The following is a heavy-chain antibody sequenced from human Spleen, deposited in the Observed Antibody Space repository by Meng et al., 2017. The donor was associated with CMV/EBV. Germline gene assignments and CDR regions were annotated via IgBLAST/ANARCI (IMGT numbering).Heavy chain of an antibody. Sequence: GESLKISCAASGFTVEANYMSWVRQAPGKGLEWVSNIYSAGNTYYADSVKGRFTTSRDNSKNTLSLQMNSLRVEDTAVYYCARDTHLAPISMDVWGQGTTVTVSS. V-gene: IGHV3-66*02. CDR3: ARDTHLAPISMDV. J-gene: IGHJ6*02. CDR1: GFTVEANY. CDR2: IYSAGNT. D-gene: IGHD2-15*01.